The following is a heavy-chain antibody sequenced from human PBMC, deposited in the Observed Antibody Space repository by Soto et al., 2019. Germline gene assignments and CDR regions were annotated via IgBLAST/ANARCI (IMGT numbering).Heavy chain of an antibody. V-gene: IGHV1-2*02. Sequence: GASVKVCCKASGYTFTVYYMHWVRQAPGQGLEWMGWINPKSGGTMYPQKFQGRVTMTWDTSISTAYMALTRLRSDDTAVYYCARDLAKGGGSAGFDYWGQGTLVTVSS. CDR3: ARDLAKGGGSAGFDY. J-gene: IGHJ4*02. D-gene: IGHD1-26*01. CDR1: GYTFTVYY. CDR2: INPKSGGT.